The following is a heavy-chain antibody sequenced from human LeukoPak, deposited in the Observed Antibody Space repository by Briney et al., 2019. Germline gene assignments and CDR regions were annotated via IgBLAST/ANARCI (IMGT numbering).Heavy chain of an antibody. J-gene: IGHJ4*02. Sequence: PGGSLRLSCAASGFTFSSYWMHWVRQAPGKGLVWVSRIKSDGINTNYADSVKGRFTISRDNAKNTLYLQMNSLRAEDTAVYYCARAGHYYDSSGYCLYWGQGTLVTVSS. V-gene: IGHV3-74*01. CDR2: IKSDGINT. CDR1: GFTFSSYW. CDR3: ARAGHYYDSSGYCLY. D-gene: IGHD3-22*01.